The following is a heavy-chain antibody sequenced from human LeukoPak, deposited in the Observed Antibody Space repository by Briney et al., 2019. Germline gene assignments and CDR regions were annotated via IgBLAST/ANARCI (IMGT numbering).Heavy chain of an antibody. D-gene: IGHD3-22*01. CDR2: ISSSGSTI. Sequence: GGSLRLSCAASGFTFSSYEMNWVRQAPGKGLEWVSYISSSGSTIYYADSVKGRFTISRDNAKNSLYLQMNSLRAEDTALYYCAKDSDSSGYYPDYMDVWGKGTTVTISS. J-gene: IGHJ6*03. V-gene: IGHV3-48*03. CDR1: GFTFSSYE. CDR3: AKDSDSSGYYPDYMDV.